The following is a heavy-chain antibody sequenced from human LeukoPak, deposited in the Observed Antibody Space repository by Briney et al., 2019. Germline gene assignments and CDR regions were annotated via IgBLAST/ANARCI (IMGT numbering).Heavy chain of an antibody. CDR2: INHSGSA. Sequence: SETLSLTCAVSGGSFSGYYRTWIRQPPGKGLEWIGEINHSGSANYNPSLMSRVTISGEKSKNHFSLNLRCVNAAETAVYYCAGGLSTVTPHWGQGTLVTVSS. V-gene: IGHV4-34*01. J-gene: IGHJ4*02. CDR1: GGSFSGYY. CDR3: AGGLSTVTPH. D-gene: IGHD4-17*01.